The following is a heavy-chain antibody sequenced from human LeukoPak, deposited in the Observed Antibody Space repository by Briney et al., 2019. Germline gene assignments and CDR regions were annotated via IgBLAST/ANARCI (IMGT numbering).Heavy chain of an antibody. Sequence: PGGSLRLSWAASGFTLSSYGMHWVRQAPAKGLEWVAFIRYDESKTFYGDSVKGRFTVSRDNSKNTLYMQMNSLRAEDTAVYYCAKSHLPNSYSGTYYCDYWGQGTQVTVSS. CDR1: GFTLSSYG. CDR2: IRYDESKT. CDR3: AKSHLPNSYSGTYYCDY. V-gene: IGHV3-30*02. J-gene: IGHJ4*02. D-gene: IGHD1-26*01.